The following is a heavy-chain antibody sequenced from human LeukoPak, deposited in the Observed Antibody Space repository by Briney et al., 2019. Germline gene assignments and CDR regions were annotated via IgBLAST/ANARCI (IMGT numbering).Heavy chain of an antibody. J-gene: IGHJ4*02. V-gene: IGHV4-34*12. Sequence: SETLSLTCAVYGGSFSGYYWSWIRQPPGKGLEWIGEIIHSGSTNYNPSLKSRVTISVDTSKNQFSLKLSSVTAADTAVYYCARFWSGVDYLDYWGQGTLVTVSS. D-gene: IGHD2-8*01. CDR2: IIHSGST. CDR1: GGSFSGYY. CDR3: ARFWSGVDYLDY.